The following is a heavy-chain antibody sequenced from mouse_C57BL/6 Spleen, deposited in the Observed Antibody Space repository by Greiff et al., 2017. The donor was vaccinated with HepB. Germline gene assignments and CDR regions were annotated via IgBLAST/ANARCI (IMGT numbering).Heavy chain of an antibody. Sequence: VKLQESGPGLVQPSQSLSITCTVSGFSLTSYGVHWVRQSPGKGLEWLGVIWRGGSTDYNAAFMSRLSITKDNSKSQVFFKMNSLQADDTAIYYCAKEGDDGYYGYAMDYWGQGTSVTVSS. V-gene: IGHV2-5*01. J-gene: IGHJ4*01. CDR2: IWRGGST. CDR1: GFSLTSYG. CDR3: AKEGDDGYYGYAMDY. D-gene: IGHD2-3*01.